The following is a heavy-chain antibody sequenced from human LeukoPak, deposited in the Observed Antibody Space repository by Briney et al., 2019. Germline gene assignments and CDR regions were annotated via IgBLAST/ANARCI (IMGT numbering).Heavy chain of an antibody. J-gene: IGHJ3*02. D-gene: IGHD4-17*01. V-gene: IGHV4-39*01. CDR3: AKGITVTKSIDAFDI. Sequence: SETLSLTCTVSGGSLSSSSYYWGWLRQPPGTGLEWIGSIYYSGSTYYNPSLKSRVTISVDTSKNQFSLKLSSVTAADTAVYYCAKGITVTKSIDAFDIWGQGTMVTVSS. CDR1: GGSLSSSSYY. CDR2: IYYSGST.